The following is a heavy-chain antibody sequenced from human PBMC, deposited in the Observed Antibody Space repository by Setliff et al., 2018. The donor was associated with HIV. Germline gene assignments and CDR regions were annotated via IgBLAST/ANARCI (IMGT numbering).Heavy chain of an antibody. J-gene: IGHJ4*02. Sequence: ASVKVCCKASGYSFTRYDVTWVRQAPGQGLEWMGGISGHNGDTKYPQKFQGRVTMTTDTSTNTAYMELRSLTSDDTAVYYCARDGFRAGYSSGWSDYWGQGTLVTVSS. V-gene: IGHV1-18*01. CDR3: ARDGFRAGYSSGWSDY. CDR2: ISGHNGDT. CDR1: GYSFTRYD. D-gene: IGHD6-19*01.